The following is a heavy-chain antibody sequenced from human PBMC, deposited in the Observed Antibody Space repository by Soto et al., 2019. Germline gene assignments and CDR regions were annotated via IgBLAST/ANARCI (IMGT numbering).Heavy chain of an antibody. CDR2: IYPCASDT. J-gene: IGHJ3*02. CDR1: GYSFTSYW. V-gene: IGHV5-51*01. CDR3: ARPSELYGDYGWGAFDI. Sequence: GSSLKISCKGAGYSFTSYWIGWVRQMPGKGVEWMGIIYPCASDTRYRPSFQGQVTVSADTCISTATLQWSSLKASDTAMYYCARPSELYGDYGWGAFDIWGQGTMVTVSS. D-gene: IGHD4-17*01.